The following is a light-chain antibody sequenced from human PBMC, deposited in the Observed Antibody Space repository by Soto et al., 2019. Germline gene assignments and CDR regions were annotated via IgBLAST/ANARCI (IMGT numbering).Light chain of an antibody. CDR1: ISDVGGYNY. CDR3: SSYAGSSTYV. J-gene: IGLJ1*01. CDR2: EVN. V-gene: IGLV2-8*01. Sequence: QSVLTQPPSASGSPGQSVTISCTGTISDVGGYNYVAWYQQHPGKAPKLMIYEVNKRPSGVPDRFSGSKSGSTASLTVSGLQAEDEADSYCSSYAGSSTYVFGTVTKLTVL.